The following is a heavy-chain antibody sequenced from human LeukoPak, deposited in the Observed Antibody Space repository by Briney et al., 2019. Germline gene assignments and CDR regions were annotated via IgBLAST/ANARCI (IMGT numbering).Heavy chain of an antibody. CDR1: GFTFSSYA. CDR3: ARESPVAATGRSWFDS. V-gene: IGHV3-23*01. D-gene: IGHD6-13*01. Sequence: GGSLRLSCAASGFTFSSYAMSWVRQAPGKGLEWVSTITGGGSTTYYADSAKGRFTISRDNSKNTLYLQMNSLRAEDTALYYCARESPVAATGRSWFDSWGQGTLVTVSS. CDR2: ITGGGSTT. J-gene: IGHJ5*01.